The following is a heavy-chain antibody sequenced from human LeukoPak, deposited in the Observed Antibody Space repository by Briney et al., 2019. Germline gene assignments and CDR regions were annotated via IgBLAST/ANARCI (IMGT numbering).Heavy chain of an antibody. V-gene: IGHV3-30-3*01. D-gene: IGHD2-2*01. CDR3: ARELPGYYYGIDV. CDR1: GFTFSSYA. Sequence: GGSLRLSCAASGFTFSSYAMHWVRQAPGKGLEWVAVISYDGSNKYYADSVKGRFTISRDNSKNTLYLQMNSLRAEDTAVYYCARELPGYYYGIDVWGQGTTVTVSS. CDR2: ISYDGSNK. J-gene: IGHJ6*02.